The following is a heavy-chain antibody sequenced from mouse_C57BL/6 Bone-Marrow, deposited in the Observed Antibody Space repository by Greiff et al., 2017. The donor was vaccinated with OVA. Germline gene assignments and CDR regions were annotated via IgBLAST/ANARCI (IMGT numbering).Heavy chain of an antibody. CDR3: ARLYGDYYDAY. V-gene: IGHV1-61*01. CDR2: IYPSDSET. J-gene: IGHJ3*01. CDR1: GYTFTSYW. Sequence: VQLQQPGAELVRPGSSVKLSCKASGYTFTSYWMDWVKQRPGQGLEWIGNIYPSDSETHYNQKFKDKATLTVDKSSSTAYMQLSSLTSEDAAVYYCARLYGDYYDAYWGQGTLVTVSA. D-gene: IGHD2-3*01.